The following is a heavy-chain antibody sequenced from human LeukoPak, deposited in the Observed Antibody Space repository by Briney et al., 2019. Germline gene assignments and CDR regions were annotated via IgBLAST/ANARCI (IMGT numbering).Heavy chain of an antibody. D-gene: IGHD2-8*02. CDR2: ISDMGRT. V-gene: IGHV4-59*08. Sequence: SETLSLTCTVSGGFISDDYWSWIRQPPGKGLEGVGYISDMGRTNYSPSLKSRITISRDTTNTQFSLRLTSVPAADTAVYYCARQLPLVEFDYWSQGTLVTVSS. CDR3: ARQLPLVEFDY. CDR1: GGFISDDY. J-gene: IGHJ4*02.